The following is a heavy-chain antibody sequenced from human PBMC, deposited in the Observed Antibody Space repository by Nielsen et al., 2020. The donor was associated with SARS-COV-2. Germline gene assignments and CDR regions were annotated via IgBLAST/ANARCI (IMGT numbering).Heavy chain of an antibody. CDR1: GFTFSSYW. Sequence: GESLKISCAASGFTFSSYWMHWVRQLPGKGLVWVSRINTDGTYTSYADSVRGRFTITRDNARNTLYLQMNSLRAEDTAVYYCVKDKSGIDDDWGQGTLVTVSS. CDR3: VKDKSGIDDD. D-gene: IGHD1-26*01. V-gene: IGHV3-74*01. CDR2: INTDGTYT. J-gene: IGHJ4*02.